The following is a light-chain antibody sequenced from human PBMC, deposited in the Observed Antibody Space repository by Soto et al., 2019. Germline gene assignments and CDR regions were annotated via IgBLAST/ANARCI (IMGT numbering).Light chain of an antibody. CDR2: GAS. CDR1: QDISNY. J-gene: IGKJ1*01. Sequence: DLQMTQSPSSLSASVGDRVTITCQASQDISNYLHWYQQKTGKDPKLLIYGASNMETGVPSRFSGSGSRTDFTFTISSLQPEDIATYYCQQYDNLPLTFGQGTKVDIK. V-gene: IGKV1-33*01. CDR3: QQYDNLPLT.